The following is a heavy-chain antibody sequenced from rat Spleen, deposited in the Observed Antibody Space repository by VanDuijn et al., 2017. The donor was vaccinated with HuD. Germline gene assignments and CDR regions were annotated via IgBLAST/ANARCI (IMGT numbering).Heavy chain of an antibody. CDR1: GFTFSDYY. CDR3: ATDTTLYFDY. J-gene: IGHJ2*01. V-gene: IGHV5-25*01. D-gene: IGHD1-5*01. Sequence: EVQLVESDGGLVQPGRSLKLSCAASGFTFSDYYMAWVRQAPTKGLEWVASISPSGGNTYYRDSVKGRFTISRDNAESTLYLQMDSLRSEDTATYYCATDTTLYFDYWGQGVMVTVSS. CDR2: ISPSGGNT.